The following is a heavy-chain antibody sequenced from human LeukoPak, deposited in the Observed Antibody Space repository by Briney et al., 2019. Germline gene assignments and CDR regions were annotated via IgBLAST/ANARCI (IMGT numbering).Heavy chain of an antibody. V-gene: IGHV3-7*03. CDR3: AGGNAMDV. CDR1: GFPFSNSW. J-gene: IGHJ6*04. Sequence: GGPLRLSCVVSGFPFSNSWMYWVRQAPGKGLEGVANIKKDGSGISYVDSVKGRFIISRDNTRNSLYLQMNSLTVEDTAVYFCAGGNAMDVWGKGTAVTVSS. CDR2: IKKDGSGI.